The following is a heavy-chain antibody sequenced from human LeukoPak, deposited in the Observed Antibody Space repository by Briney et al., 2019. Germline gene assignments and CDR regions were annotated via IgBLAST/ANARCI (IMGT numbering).Heavy chain of an antibody. D-gene: IGHD4-17*01. CDR3: ARDDLRPTDLPDY. Sequence: GGSLRLSCAASGFTFSSYAMHWVRQAPGKGLEWVAVISYDGSNKYYADSAKGRFTISRDNSKNTLYLQMNSLRAEDTAVYYCARDDLRPTDLPDYWGQGTLVTVSS. J-gene: IGHJ4*02. CDR2: ISYDGSNK. V-gene: IGHV3-30-3*01. CDR1: GFTFSSYA.